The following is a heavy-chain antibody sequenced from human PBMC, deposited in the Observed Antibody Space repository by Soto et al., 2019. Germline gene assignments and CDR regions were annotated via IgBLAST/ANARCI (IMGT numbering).Heavy chain of an antibody. V-gene: IGHV3-23*01. CDR3: AKTRGYSYGYVDY. Sequence: PGGSLRLSCAASGFSFLTYGMTWVRQAPGKGLEWVSALSGSGSNTYYADSVNGRFTISRDNSKNTLYLQMNSLRAEDTALYYCAKTRGYSYGYVDYWGQGALVTVSS. D-gene: IGHD5-18*01. CDR1: GFSFLTYG. CDR2: LSGSGSNT. J-gene: IGHJ4*02.